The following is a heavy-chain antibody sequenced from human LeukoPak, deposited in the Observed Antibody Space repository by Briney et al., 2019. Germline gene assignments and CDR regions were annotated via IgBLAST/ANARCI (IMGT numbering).Heavy chain of an antibody. J-gene: IGHJ3*01. V-gene: IGHV3-74*01. D-gene: IGHD1-26*01. Sequence: TGGSLRLSCAASGFTFSSYWMHWVRHAPGKGLVWVSRAKSDGSSTNYGDSVKGRFTVSRDNAKNTLILQMNSLRAEDTAVYYCARGGSPPEALGDTFDVWGHGTLVTVSS. CDR2: AKSDGSST. CDR1: GFTFSSYW. CDR3: ARGGSPPEALGDTFDV.